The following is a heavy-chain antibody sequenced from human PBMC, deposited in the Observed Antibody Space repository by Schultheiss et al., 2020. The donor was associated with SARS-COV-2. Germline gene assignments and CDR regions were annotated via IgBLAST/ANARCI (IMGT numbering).Heavy chain of an antibody. D-gene: IGHD6-13*01. Sequence: ASVKVSCKASGYTFTGYYMHWVRQAPGQGLEWMGWINPSGGSTSYAQKFQGRVTMTRDTSTNTAYMELSRLRSDDTAVYYCARQGVLDGSSWSLTKYYYYYGMDVWGQGTTVTVSS. CDR3: ARQGVLDGSSWSLTKYYYYYGMDV. V-gene: IGHV1-2*02. CDR2: INPSGGST. J-gene: IGHJ6*02. CDR1: GYTFTGYY.